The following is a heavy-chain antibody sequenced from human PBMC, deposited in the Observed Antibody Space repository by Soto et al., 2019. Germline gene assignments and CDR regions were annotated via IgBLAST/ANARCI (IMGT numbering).Heavy chain of an antibody. CDR3: ARGVLWFGELFAKARATNWFDP. CDR2: IIPVFASV. V-gene: IGHV1-69*13. D-gene: IGHD3-10*01. Sequence: ASVKVSCKASGGTFSSYAINWVRQAPGQGLEWMGGIIPVFASVNYAQRFQGRVTITADESTSTAYMELSSLRSEDTAVYYCARGVLWFGELFAKARATNWFDPWGQGTLVTVSS. CDR1: GGTFSSYA. J-gene: IGHJ5*02.